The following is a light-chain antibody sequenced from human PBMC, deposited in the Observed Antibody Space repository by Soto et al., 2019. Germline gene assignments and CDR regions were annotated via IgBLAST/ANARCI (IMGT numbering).Light chain of an antibody. CDR1: QSIVTY. Sequence: DIQMTQSPSSLSASVGDRVTITCRASQSIVTYLNWYLQKPGKAPKLLIYAASNLQSGVPSRFSGSGSGTDFTLTISSLQPEDFAVYYCQQRSNWLFGPGTKVDIK. CDR3: QQRSNWL. J-gene: IGKJ3*01. V-gene: IGKV1-39*01. CDR2: AAS.